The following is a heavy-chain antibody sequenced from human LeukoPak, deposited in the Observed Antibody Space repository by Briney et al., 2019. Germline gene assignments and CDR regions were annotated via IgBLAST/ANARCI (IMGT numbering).Heavy chain of an antibody. J-gene: IGHJ3*02. V-gene: IGHV1-2*04. D-gene: IGHD5-18*01. CDR2: INPNSGGT. Sequence: ASVKVSCKASGYTFTGYYMHWVRQAPGQGLEWMGWINPNSGGTNYAQKFQGWVTMTRDTSISTAYMELSRLRSDDTAVYYCASTRGGYSYGPKTFDIWGQGTMVTVSS. CDR1: GYTFTGYY. CDR3: ASTRGGYSYGPKTFDI.